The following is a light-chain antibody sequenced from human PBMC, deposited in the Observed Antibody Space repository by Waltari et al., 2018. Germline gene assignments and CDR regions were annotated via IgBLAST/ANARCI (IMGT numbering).Light chain of an antibody. CDR1: ISNIGTHY. V-gene: IGLV1-47*02. Sequence: QSVLTPPPSASGTPGQSVTISCSGSISNIGTHYVSWYQQLPRTAPKLLIYFTHQRPSGVPGRFAASKSGTSASLAISGLRFEDEADYYCATRDEGPTVVFGGGTKLTVL. CDR3: ATRDEGPTVV. CDR2: FTH. J-gene: IGLJ2*01.